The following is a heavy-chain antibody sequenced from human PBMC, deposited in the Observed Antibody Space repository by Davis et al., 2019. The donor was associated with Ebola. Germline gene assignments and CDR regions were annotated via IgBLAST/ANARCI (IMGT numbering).Heavy chain of an antibody. Sequence: MPGGSLRLSCTVSGGSISSYYWSWIRQPPGKGLEWIGYIYYSGSTNYNPSLKSRVTISVDTSKNQFSLTLSSVPAADTAVYYCARKGVGSSGWYDAFDIWGQGTMVTVSS. CDR1: GGSISSYY. V-gene: IGHV4-59*08. J-gene: IGHJ3*02. D-gene: IGHD6-19*01. CDR2: IYYSGST. CDR3: ARKGVGSSGWYDAFDI.